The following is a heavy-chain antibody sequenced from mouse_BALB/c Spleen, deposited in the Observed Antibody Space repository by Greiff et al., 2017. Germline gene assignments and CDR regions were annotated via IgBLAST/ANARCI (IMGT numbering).Heavy chain of an antibody. Sequence: VQLKESGPGLVKPSQSLSLTCTVTGYSITSDYAWNWIRQFPGNKLEWMGYISYSGSTSYNPSLKSRISITRDTSKNQFFLQLNSVTTEDTATYYCATITTVVDWYFEVWGAGTTVTVSS. CDR2: ISYSGST. CDR3: ATITTVVDWYFEV. V-gene: IGHV3-2*02. D-gene: IGHD1-1*01. CDR1: GYSITSDYA. J-gene: IGHJ1*01.